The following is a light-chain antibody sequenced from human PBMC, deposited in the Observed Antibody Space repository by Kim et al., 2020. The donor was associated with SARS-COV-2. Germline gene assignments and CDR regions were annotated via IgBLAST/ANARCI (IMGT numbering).Light chain of an antibody. CDR2: GAS. CDR3: QQNNNWPRT. Sequence: EIVMTQSPATLSVSPGERATLSCRASQSVSSNLAWYQQKPGQAPRLLIYGASTRATGIPARFSGSGSGTEFTLTISSLQSEDFEVYYCQQNNNWPRTFGEGTKVDIK. V-gene: IGKV3-15*01. J-gene: IGKJ1*01. CDR1: QSVSSN.